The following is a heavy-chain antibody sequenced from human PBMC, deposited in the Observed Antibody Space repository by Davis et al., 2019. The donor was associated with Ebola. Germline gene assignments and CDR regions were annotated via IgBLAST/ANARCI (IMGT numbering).Heavy chain of an antibody. D-gene: IGHD3-22*01. CDR3: ARGRGDYYDSSGYYGDAFDI. CDR2: INHSGST. V-gene: IGHV4-34*01. Sequence: PSETLSLTCAVYGGSFSGYYWSWIRQPPGKGLEWIGEINHSGSTNYNPSLKSRVTISVDTSKNQFSLKLSSVTAADTAVYYCARGRGDYYDSSGYYGDAFDIWGQGTMVTVSS. CDR1: GGSFSGYY. J-gene: IGHJ3*02.